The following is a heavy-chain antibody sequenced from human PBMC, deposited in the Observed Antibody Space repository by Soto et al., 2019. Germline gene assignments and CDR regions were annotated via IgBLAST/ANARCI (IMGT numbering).Heavy chain of an antibody. V-gene: IGHV4-34*01. CDR2: ISHSGST. Sequence: QVQLQQWGAGLLEPSGTLSLTCAVYGGSFSGYYWNWLRQPPGKGLECIGEISHSGSTDYNPSHKSRVTISVDTSRNQFSLKLTSVTAADTAIYYCARRGKSSGWAPDYWGQGTLVTVSS. D-gene: IGHD6-19*01. J-gene: IGHJ4*02. CDR3: ARRGKSSGWAPDY. CDR1: GGSFSGYY.